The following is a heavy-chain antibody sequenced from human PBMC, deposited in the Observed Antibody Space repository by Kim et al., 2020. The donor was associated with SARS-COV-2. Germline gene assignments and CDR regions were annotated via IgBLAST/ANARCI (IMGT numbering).Heavy chain of an antibody. Sequence: GGSLRLSCAASGFTVSSNYMSWVRQAPGKGLEWVSVIYSGGNTYYANSVKGRFTISRYISENTLYLQMNSLGAEDTAVYYCARYSKDGNIYFDYWGQRTPLTLSS. CDR2: IYSGGNT. J-gene: IGHJ4*02. CDR3: ARYSKDGNIYFDY. D-gene: IGHD1-26*01. CDR1: GFTVSSNY. V-gene: IGHV3-53*04.